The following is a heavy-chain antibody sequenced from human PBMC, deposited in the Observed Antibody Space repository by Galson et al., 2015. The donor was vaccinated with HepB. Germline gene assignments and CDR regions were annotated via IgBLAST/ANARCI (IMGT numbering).Heavy chain of an antibody. J-gene: IGHJ5*02. CDR3: TLGQIRSGWYGWLDP. CDR1: GFTLSGSA. Sequence: SLRLSCAASGFTLSGSAMHWVRQASGKGLEWVGRIRSKANSYATAYAASVKGRFTISRDDSKNTAYLQMNSLKTEDTAVYYCTLGQIRSGWYGWLDPWGQGTLVTVSS. D-gene: IGHD6-19*01. CDR2: IRSKANSYAT. V-gene: IGHV3-73*01.